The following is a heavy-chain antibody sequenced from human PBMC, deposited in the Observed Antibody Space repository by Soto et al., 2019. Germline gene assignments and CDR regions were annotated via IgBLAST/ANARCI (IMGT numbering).Heavy chain of an antibody. J-gene: IGHJ6*02. V-gene: IGHV3-21*01. CDR2: ISSSSSYI. Sequence: PGGSLRLSCAASGFTFSSYSMNWVRQAPGKGLEWVSSISSSSSYIYYADSVKGRFTISRDNAKNSLYLQMNSLRAEDTAVYYCARDLPEPLGDYYYGMDVWGQGTTVTVSS. CDR3: ARDLPEPLGDYYYGMDV. CDR1: GFTFSSYS.